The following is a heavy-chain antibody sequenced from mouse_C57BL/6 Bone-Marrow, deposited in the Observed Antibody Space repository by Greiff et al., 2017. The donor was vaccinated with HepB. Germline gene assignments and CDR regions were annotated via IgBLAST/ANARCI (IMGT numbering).Heavy chain of an antibody. D-gene: IGHD2-3*01. CDR1: GFTFSDYY. Sequence: EVMLVEYGGGLVQPGGSLKLSCAASGFTFSDYYMYWVRQTPEKRLEWVAYISNGGGSTYYPDTVKGRFTISRDNAKNTLYLQMSRLKSEDTAMYYCARDGYYGFDYWGQGTTLTVSS. V-gene: IGHV5-12*01. CDR3: ARDGYYGFDY. J-gene: IGHJ2*01. CDR2: ISNGGGST.